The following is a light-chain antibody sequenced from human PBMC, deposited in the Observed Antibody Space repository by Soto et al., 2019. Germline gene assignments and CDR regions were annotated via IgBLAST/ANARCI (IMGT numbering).Light chain of an antibody. CDR2: GAS. J-gene: IGKJ1*01. V-gene: IGKV3-20*01. CDR3: QQYGRSPWM. CDR1: ENVNNRY. Sequence: EIVLTQSPGTLSLSPGERATLSCRASENVNNRYLAWYQQKPDQAPRLLIWGASNTTPGVPERISGSGSGTDFTLTSSRLEPEDVAVYYCQQYGRSPWMFGQGNKVAIK.